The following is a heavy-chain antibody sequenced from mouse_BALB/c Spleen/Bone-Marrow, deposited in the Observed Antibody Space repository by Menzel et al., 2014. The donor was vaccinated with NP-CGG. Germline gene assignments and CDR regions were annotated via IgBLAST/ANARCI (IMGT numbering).Heavy chain of an antibody. CDR3: VRWDYAMDY. J-gene: IGHJ4*01. Sequence: QVHVKQSGAELVRPGTSVKVSCKASGYAFTNYLIEWVKQRPGQGLEWIGVINPGSGGTNYNEKFKGKATLTADKSSSTAYMQLSSLTSDDSAVYFCVRWDYAMDYWGQGTSVTVSS. CDR1: GYAFTNYL. CDR2: INPGSGGT. V-gene: IGHV1-54*01.